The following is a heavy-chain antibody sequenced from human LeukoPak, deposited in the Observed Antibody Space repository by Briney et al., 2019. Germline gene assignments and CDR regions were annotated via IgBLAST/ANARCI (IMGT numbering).Heavy chain of an antibody. D-gene: IGHD3-22*01. J-gene: IGHJ3*02. CDR2: ISSSGSTI. CDR3: ASRVVAVHLDAFDI. CDR1: GFTFSSYA. Sequence: PGGSLRLSCAASGFTFSSYAMSWVRQAPGKGLEWVSYISSSGSTIYYADSVKGRFTISRDNAKNSLYLQMNSLRAEDTAVYYCASRVVAVHLDAFDIWGQGTMVTVSS. V-gene: IGHV3-48*03.